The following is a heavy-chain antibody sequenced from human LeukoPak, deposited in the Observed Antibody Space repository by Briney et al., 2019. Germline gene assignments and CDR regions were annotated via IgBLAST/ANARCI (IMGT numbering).Heavy chain of an antibody. Sequence: PSETLSLTCTVSGGSINSYHWSWIRQPPGKGLEWIGYIYYSGSTNYNPSLKSRLTISVDTSKNQFSLKLSSVTAADTAVYYCAREVRPRDAFDIWGQGTMVTVSS. J-gene: IGHJ3*02. D-gene: IGHD6-25*01. V-gene: IGHV4-59*01. CDR3: AREVRPRDAFDI. CDR2: IYYSGST. CDR1: GGSINSYH.